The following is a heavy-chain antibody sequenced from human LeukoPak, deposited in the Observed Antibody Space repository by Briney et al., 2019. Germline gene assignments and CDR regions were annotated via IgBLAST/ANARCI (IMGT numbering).Heavy chain of an antibody. CDR3: ARGLGYCSGGSCYPFDY. CDR2: IYRDGST. Sequence: GGSLRLSCAASGLTVSSNYMTWVRQAPGKGLEWVSVIYRDGSTYYADSVEGRFTISRDNSKNTVYLQMNSLRAEDTAVYYCARGLGYCSGGSCYPFDYWGQGTLVTVSS. V-gene: IGHV3-53*01. D-gene: IGHD2-15*01. CDR1: GLTVSSNY. J-gene: IGHJ4*02.